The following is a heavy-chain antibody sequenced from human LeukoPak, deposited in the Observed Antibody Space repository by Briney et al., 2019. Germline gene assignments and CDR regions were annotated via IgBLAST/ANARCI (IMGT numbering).Heavy chain of an antibody. Sequence: PGGSLRLSCAASGFTFSSYAMSWVRQAPGKGLEWVSGISGSGGSTYYADSVKGRFTISRDNSKNTLYLQMNSLRAEDTAVYYCAKGPFGVGAHYFDYWGQGTLVTVSS. CDR3: AKGPFGVGAHYFDY. J-gene: IGHJ4*02. D-gene: IGHD1-26*01. CDR2: ISGSGGST. CDR1: GFTFSSYA. V-gene: IGHV3-23*01.